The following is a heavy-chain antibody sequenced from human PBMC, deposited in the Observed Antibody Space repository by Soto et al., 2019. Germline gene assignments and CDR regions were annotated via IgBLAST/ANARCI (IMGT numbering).Heavy chain of an antibody. CDR3: ARGVESAGGDYYYYMDV. CDR2: MNPNSGNT. J-gene: IGHJ6*03. Sequence: GASVKVSCTASGYTFTIYDINWVRQATGQGLEWMGWMNPNSGNTGYAQKFQGRVTMTRNTSKSTAYMELSSLRSEDTAVYYCARGVESAGGDYYYYMDVWGKGTTVTVSS. D-gene: IGHD2-15*01. V-gene: IGHV1-8*01. CDR1: GYTFTIYD.